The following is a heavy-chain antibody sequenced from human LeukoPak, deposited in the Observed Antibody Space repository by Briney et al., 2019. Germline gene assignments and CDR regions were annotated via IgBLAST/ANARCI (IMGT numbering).Heavy chain of an antibody. CDR3: ASGFIVEATNFDY. V-gene: IGHV1-8*01. CDR1: GYTFTSYD. J-gene: IGHJ4*02. D-gene: IGHD1-26*01. Sequence: ASVKVSCKASGYTFTSYDINWVRQATGQGLEWMGWMNPNSGNTGYAQKFQGRVTMTRNTSISTAYMELSSLRSEDTAVYYCASGFIVEATNFDYWGQGTLVTVSS. CDR2: MNPNSGNT.